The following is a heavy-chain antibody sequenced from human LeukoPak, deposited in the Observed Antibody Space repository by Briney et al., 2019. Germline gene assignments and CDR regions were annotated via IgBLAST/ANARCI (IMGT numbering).Heavy chain of an antibody. J-gene: IGHJ4*02. D-gene: IGHD3-22*01. CDR3: ARRPKGYYDSSGYYH. CDR1: GGSISSYY. CDR2: IYYSGST. V-gene: IGHV4-59*08. Sequence: NPSETLSLTCTVSGGSISSYYWSWIRQPPGKGLEWIGYIYYSGSTNYNPSLKSRVTISVDTSKNQFSLKLSSVTAADTAVYYCARRPKGYYDSSGYYHWGQGTLVTVSS.